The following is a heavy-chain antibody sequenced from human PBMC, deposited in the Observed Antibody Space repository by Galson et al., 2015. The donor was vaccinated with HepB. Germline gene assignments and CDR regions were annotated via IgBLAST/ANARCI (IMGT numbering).Heavy chain of an antibody. CDR1: GFTFSSYA. Sequence: SLRLSCAASGFTFSSYAMHWVRQAPGKGLEYVSGISTNGGSRDYADSAKGRFTLSRDNSKSTLYLQMSSLRTEDTAVYYCVKLRDIGGGLYYYGMDVWGQGTTVTVSS. CDR3: VKLRDIGGGLYYYGMDV. D-gene: IGHD5-12*01. CDR2: ISTNGGSR. J-gene: IGHJ6*02. V-gene: IGHV3-64D*06.